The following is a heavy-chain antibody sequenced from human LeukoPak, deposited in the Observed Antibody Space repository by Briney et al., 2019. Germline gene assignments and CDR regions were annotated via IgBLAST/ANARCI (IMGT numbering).Heavy chain of an antibody. CDR1: GFTFSIYW. Sequence: PGGSLRLSCAASGFTFSIYWMHWVRQAPGKGLVWVSRINNDGSSTSYAGSVKGRFTISRDNAKNTLYLQMNSLRAEDTAVYYCARDEDWSGYYGAFDIWGQGTMVTVSS. D-gene: IGHD3-3*01. CDR3: ARDEDWSGYYGAFDI. J-gene: IGHJ3*02. CDR2: INNDGSST. V-gene: IGHV3-74*01.